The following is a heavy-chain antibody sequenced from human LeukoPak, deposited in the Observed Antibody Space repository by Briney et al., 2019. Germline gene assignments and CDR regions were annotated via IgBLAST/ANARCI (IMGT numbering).Heavy chain of an antibody. CDR1: EFIFSNAW. D-gene: IGHD1-26*01. J-gene: IGHJ4*02. CDR3: AKDQWFFAGHSGSYEGVDFDY. V-gene: IGHV3-23*01. CDR2: ISGSGGST. Sequence: QSGGSLRLSCTASEFIFSNAWMSWVRQAPGKGLEWVSAISGSGGSTYYADSVKGRFTISRDNSKNTLYLQMNSLRAEDTAVYYCAKDQWFFAGHSGSYEGVDFDYWGQGTLVTVSS.